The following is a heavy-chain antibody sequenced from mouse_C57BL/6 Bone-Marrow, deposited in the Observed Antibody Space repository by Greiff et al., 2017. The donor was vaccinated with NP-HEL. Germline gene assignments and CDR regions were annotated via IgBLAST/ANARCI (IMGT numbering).Heavy chain of an antibody. J-gene: IGHJ1*03. CDR3: ARMDDDDWYFDV. Sequence: QVQLQQSGAELVKPGASVKLSCKASGYTFTSYWMQWVKQRPGQGLEWIGEIDPSDSYTNYNQKFKGKATLTVDTSSSTAYMQLSSLTSEDSAVYYCARMDDDDWYFDVWGTGTTVTVSS. V-gene: IGHV1-50*01. D-gene: IGHD2-12*01. CDR2: IDPSDSYT. CDR1: GYTFTSYW.